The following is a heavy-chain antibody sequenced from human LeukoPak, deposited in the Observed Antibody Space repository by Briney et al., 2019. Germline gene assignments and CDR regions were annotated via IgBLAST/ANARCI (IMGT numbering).Heavy chain of an antibody. D-gene: IGHD3-10*01. CDR3: AKDMVRGFYGMDV. Sequence: GRPLRLSCAASGFTFDDYAMHWVRQAPGKGLEWVSGISWNSGSIGYADSVKGRFTISRDNAKNSLYLQMNSLRAEDTALYYCAKDMVRGFYGMDVWGQGTTVTVSS. V-gene: IGHV3-9*01. CDR2: ISWNSGSI. J-gene: IGHJ6*02. CDR1: GFTFDDYA.